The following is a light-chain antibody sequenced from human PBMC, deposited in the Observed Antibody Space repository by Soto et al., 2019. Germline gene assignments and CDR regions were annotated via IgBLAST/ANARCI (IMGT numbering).Light chain of an antibody. CDR1: QSVSDY. Sequence: EGVLTQSPGTLSLSPGERATRSCRASQSVSDYTSWFQQKPGQAPRLLIYDASNRATGIPARFSGSGSGTDFTLTISSLAPEDSAVYYCQQYGSSPRTFGQGTKVDIK. CDR2: DAS. CDR3: QQYGSSPRT. V-gene: IGKV3-20*01. J-gene: IGKJ1*01.